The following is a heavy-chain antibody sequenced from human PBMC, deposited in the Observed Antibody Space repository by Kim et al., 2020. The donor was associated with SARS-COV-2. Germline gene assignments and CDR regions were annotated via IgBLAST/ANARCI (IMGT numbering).Heavy chain of an antibody. Sequence: GGSLRPSCAASGFTFSDYYMSWIRQAPGKGLEWVSYISSSGSTIYYADSVKGRFTISRDNAKNSLYLQMDSLRAEDTAVYYCARDLEYSSSWYFDYWGQGTLVTVSS. J-gene: IGHJ4*02. CDR1: GFTFSDYY. D-gene: IGHD6-13*01. CDR2: ISSSGSTI. V-gene: IGHV3-11*04. CDR3: ARDLEYSSSWYFDY.